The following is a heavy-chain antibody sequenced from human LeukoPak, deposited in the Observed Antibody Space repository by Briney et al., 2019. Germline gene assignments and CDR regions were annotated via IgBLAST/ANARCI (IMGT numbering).Heavy chain of an antibody. J-gene: IGHJ3*01. CDR3: AKDRLTLDAFDF. CDR2: IYESGTT. Sequence: SETLSLTCTVSGYSINNGHSWGWIRPPPGKGLEWVGSIYESGTTYYNPSLKSRVTISVDTSKRQFSLKLSSVTAADTAVYYCAKDRLTLDAFDFWGQGTMVTVSS. D-gene: IGHD3-16*01. CDR1: GYSINNGHS. V-gene: IGHV4-38-2*02.